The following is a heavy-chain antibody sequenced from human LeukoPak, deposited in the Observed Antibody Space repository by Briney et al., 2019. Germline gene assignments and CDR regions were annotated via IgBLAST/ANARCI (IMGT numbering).Heavy chain of an antibody. V-gene: IGHV3-30*04. Sequence: GGSLRLPCAASGFTFSSYAMHWVRQAPGKGLEWVAVISYDGSNKYYADSVKGRFTISRDNSKNTLYLQMNSLRAEDTAVYYCARWGSGWIPGFDYWGQGTLVTVSS. J-gene: IGHJ4*02. D-gene: IGHD6-19*01. CDR3: ARWGSGWIPGFDY. CDR2: ISYDGSNK. CDR1: GFTFSSYA.